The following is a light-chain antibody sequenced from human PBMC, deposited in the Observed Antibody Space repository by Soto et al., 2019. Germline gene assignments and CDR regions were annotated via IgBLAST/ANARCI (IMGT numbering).Light chain of an antibody. CDR3: QQHGSSPSYT. V-gene: IGKV3-20*01. CDR2: GAS. Sequence: EIVLTQSPGTLSLSPGERATLSCRASQSVSSSYLAWYQQKPGQAPRLLIYGASSRATGIPDRFSGSGSGTVFPLTISRLEPEDFAGYYCQQHGSSPSYTFGQGTKLEIK. J-gene: IGKJ2*01. CDR1: QSVSSSY.